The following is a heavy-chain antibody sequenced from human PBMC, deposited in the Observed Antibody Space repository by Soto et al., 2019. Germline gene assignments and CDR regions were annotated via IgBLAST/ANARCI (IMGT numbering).Heavy chain of an antibody. CDR3: AKVVKQWLVLGADY. CDR1: GFTFSSYG. V-gene: IGHV3-30*18. J-gene: IGHJ4*01. Sequence: QVQLVESGGGVVQPGRSLRLSCAASGFTFSSYGMHWVRQAPGKGLEWVAVISYDGSNKYYADSVKGRFTISRDNSKNTLYLQMNSLRAEDTAVYYCAKVVKQWLVLGADYWGHGTLVTVSS. CDR2: ISYDGSNK. D-gene: IGHD6-19*01.